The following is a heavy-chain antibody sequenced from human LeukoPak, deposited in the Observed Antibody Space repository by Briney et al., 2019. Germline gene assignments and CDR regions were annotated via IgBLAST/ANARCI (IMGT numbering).Heavy chain of an antibody. CDR1: GFTFSSYG. CDR3: ANKPAGFDP. CDR2: ISGSGDGT. J-gene: IGHJ5*02. Sequence: PGGSLRLSCATFGFTFSSYGMTWVRQAPGKGLEWVSSISGSGDGTYYADSVKGRFTISRDNSKNTLYLQMNSLRAEDTAVYYCANKPAGFDPWGQGTLVTVSS. D-gene: IGHD1-14*01. V-gene: IGHV3-23*01.